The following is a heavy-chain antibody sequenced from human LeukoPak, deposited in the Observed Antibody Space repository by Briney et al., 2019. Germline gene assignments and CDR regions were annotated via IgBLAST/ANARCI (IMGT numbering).Heavy chain of an antibody. CDR3: AKDRLRLGELSYYFDY. CDR1: GFTFSSYA. D-gene: IGHD3-16*02. CDR2: ISGSGGST. Sequence: GGSLRLSCAASGFTFSSYAMSWVRQAPGKGLEWVSAISGSGGSTYYADSVKGRFTISRDNSKNTLYLQMNSLRAEDTAVYYCAKDRLRLGELSYYFDYWGQGTLVTASS. J-gene: IGHJ4*02. V-gene: IGHV3-23*01.